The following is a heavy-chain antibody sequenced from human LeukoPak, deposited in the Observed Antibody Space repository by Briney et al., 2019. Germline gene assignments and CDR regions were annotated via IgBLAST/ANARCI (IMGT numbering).Heavy chain of an antibody. D-gene: IGHD5-24*01. CDR1: GFTFSTFA. CDR3: ARDGVATNDY. CDR2: INTDGGTT. V-gene: IGHV3-64*01. J-gene: IGHJ4*02. Sequence: GGSLRLSCAASGFTFSTFAMQWVRQAPEKGLEYVSGINTDGGTTYYAYSVKGRFTISRDNPKNTLYLQMGSLRVEDTAVYYCARDGVATNDYWGQGTLVTVSS.